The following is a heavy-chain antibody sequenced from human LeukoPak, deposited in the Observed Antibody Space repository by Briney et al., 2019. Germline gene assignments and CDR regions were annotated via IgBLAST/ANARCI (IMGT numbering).Heavy chain of an antibody. Sequence: TGGSLRLSCAASGSTFSSYWMHWVRQPPGKGLVWVSRINSDGSSTSYADSVKGRFTISRDNAKNTLYLQMNSLRAEDTAVYYCARAYAPLDYFDYWGQGTLVTVSS. CDR1: GSTFSSYW. J-gene: IGHJ4*02. D-gene: IGHD3-16*01. V-gene: IGHV3-74*01. CDR3: ARAYAPLDYFDY. CDR2: INSDGSST.